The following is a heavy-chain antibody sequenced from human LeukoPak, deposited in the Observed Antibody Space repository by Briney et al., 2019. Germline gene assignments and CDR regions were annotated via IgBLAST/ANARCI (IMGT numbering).Heavy chain of an antibody. CDR3: ARDLAGTTASYAFDI. J-gene: IGHJ3*02. CDR2: ISSSSSYI. V-gene: IGHV3-21*01. D-gene: IGHD1-1*01. CDR1: GFTFSSYS. Sequence: GGSLRLSCAASGFTFSSYSMNWVRQAPGKGLEWVSSISSSSSYIYYADPVKGRFTISRDNAKNSLYLQMNSLRAEDTAVYYCARDLAGTTASYAFDIWGQGTMVTVSS.